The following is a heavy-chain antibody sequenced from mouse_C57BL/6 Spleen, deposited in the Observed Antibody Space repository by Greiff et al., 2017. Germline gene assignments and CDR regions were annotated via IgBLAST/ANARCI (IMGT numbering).Heavy chain of an antibody. Sequence: QVQLQQSGPELVKPGASVKLSCTASGYTFTSYDINWVKQRPGQGLEWIGWIYPGDGSTKYDEKFKGKATLTVDTSSSTAYLELHSLTSEDSAVYFCAPHYYSSSLLWDYEVWGTGTTVTVSS. CDR3: APHYYSSSLLWDYEV. D-gene: IGHD1-1*01. CDR1: GYTFTSYD. V-gene: IGHV1-85*01. J-gene: IGHJ1*03. CDR2: IYPGDGST.